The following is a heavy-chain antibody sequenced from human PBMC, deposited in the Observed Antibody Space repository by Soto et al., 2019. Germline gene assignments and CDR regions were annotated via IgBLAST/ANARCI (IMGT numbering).Heavy chain of an antibody. CDR3: AASLIVGANDY. V-gene: IGHV1-58*01. CDR1: GFTFTSSA. D-gene: IGHD1-26*01. Sequence: SVKVSCKASGFTFTSSAVQWVRQARGQRLEWIGWIVVGSGNTNYAQKFQKRVTITRDMSTSTAYMELSSLRSEDTAVDYCAASLIVGANDYWGQGTLVTVSS. J-gene: IGHJ4*02. CDR2: IVVGSGNT.